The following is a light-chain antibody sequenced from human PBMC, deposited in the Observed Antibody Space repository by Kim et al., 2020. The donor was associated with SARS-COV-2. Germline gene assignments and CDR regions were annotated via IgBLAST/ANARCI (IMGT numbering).Light chain of an antibody. V-gene: IGLV6-57*03. CDR1: SGGLARVY. CDR3: QSSDSSNLHVV. J-gene: IGLJ2*01. CDR2: EDK. Sequence: THSCPPSSGGLARVYVQWYPQRPSSAPTALVYEDKQRPSGVPDRFSGSIDSSSNSASLTISGLKTEDEADYYCQSSDSSNLHVVFGGGTQLTVL.